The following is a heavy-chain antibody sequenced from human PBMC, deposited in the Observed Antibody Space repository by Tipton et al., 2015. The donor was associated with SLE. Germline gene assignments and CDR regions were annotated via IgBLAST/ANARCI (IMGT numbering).Heavy chain of an antibody. J-gene: IGHJ3*02. CDR3: AREYYYDSKDAFDI. CDR1: GFTFSSYA. V-gene: IGHV3-30*14. Sequence: RSLRLSCAASGFTFSSYAMHWVRQAPGKGLEWVAVISYDGSNKYYADSVKGRFTISRDNSKNTLYLQMNSLRAEDTAVYYCAREYYYDSKDAFDIWGQGTMVTVSS. CDR2: ISYDGSNK. D-gene: IGHD3-22*01.